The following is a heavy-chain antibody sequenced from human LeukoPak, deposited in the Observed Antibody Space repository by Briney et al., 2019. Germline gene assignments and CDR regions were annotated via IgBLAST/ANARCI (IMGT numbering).Heavy chain of an antibody. CDR3: ARGGYSYGADLDY. V-gene: IGHV3-74*01. D-gene: IGHD5-18*01. J-gene: IGHJ4*02. CDR1: GFTFSNHW. Sequence: GGSLRLSCAASGFTFSNHWMHWVRQAPGKGLMWVSRINRDGSRTDYADSVKGRFTISRDDAKNTLYLQVNSLRAEDTAVYYCARGGYSYGADLDYWGQGTLVTVSS. CDR2: INRDGSRT.